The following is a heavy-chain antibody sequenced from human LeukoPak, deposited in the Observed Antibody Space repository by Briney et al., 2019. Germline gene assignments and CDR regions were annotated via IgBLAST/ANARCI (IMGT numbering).Heavy chain of an antibody. CDR2: ISGSGSVT. Sequence: GGSLRLSCAASGFTFTSYAMSWVRQAQGKGLEWVSSISGSGSVTYYADSVKGRFTISRDKSKNTLYLQMNSLRAEDAAVYYCAKGDDYGDYYVSSWGQGTLVTVSS. J-gene: IGHJ5*02. D-gene: IGHD4-17*01. CDR1: GFTFTSYA. V-gene: IGHV3-23*01. CDR3: AKGDDYGDYYVSS.